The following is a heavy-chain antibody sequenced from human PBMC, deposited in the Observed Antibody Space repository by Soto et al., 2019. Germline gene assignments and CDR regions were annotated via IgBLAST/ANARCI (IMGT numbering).Heavy chain of an antibody. J-gene: IGHJ4*02. D-gene: IGHD3-16*01. CDR1: GFSLSTTGVG. CDR3: AHRGGAVVGLYYFDY. CDR2: IYWHDDK. V-gene: IGHV2-5*01. Sequence: QITLKESGPTLVKPTQPLTLTCTFSGFSLSTTGVGVSWIRQPPGKSLEWLALIYWHDDKRYSPSLKSRLTITKDTSKNRGVLTMTNMDPVDTATYCCAHRGGAVVGLYYFDYWGQGALVTVSS.